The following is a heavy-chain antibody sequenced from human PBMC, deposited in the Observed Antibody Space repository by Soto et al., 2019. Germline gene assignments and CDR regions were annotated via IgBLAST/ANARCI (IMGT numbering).Heavy chain of an antibody. V-gene: IGHV3-23*01. CDR1: GFSFVNYA. Sequence: GGSLRLSCAASGFSFVNYAMNWVRQAPGRGLEWVSGLSGSGTSTYYADSVKGRFTISRDNSRDTLFLQMNSLTADDTAVYYCAKATTNGGWFNPFDSWGQGALVTVSS. D-gene: IGHD6-19*01. CDR3: AKATTNGGWFNPFDS. J-gene: IGHJ4*02. CDR2: LSGSGTST.